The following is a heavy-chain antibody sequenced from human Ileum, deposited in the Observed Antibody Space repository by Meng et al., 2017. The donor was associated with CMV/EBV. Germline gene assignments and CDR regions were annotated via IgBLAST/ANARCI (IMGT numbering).Heavy chain of an antibody. CDR2: INHSGST. V-gene: IGHV4-34*01. CDR1: GGSFSGYY. D-gene: IGHD2-15*01. Sequence: VQLQQWGAGLLKPSETLSLTCAGYGGSFSGYYWSWIRQPPGKGLEWIGEINHSGSTNYNPSLKSRVTISVDTSKNQFSLKLSSVTAADTAVYYCAREGTKLLGLKRWFDPWGQGTLVTVSS. J-gene: IGHJ5*02. CDR3: AREGTKLLGLKRWFDP.